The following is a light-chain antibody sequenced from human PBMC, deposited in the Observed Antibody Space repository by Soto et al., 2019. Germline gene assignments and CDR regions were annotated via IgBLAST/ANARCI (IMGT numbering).Light chain of an antibody. V-gene: IGLV1-40*01. J-gene: IGLJ3*02. CDR1: SSNIGANYD. CDR2: GNN. CDR3: QSFDTSLSAWV. Sequence: QSVLTQPPSASGTPGQRVSISCSGSSSNIGANYDVHWYQQLPEAAPKLLIYGNNNRPSGVPDRFSGSKSGTSASLAITSLQAEDEADYYCQSFDTSLSAWVFGGGTKLTVL.